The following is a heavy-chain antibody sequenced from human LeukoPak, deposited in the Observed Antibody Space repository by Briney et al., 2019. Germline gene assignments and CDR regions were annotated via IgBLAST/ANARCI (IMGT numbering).Heavy chain of an antibody. D-gene: IGHD3-10*01. Sequence: PSETLSLTCTVPGGSLSDYYWTWVRQPPGKGLEWIGYIYYSGSTNYNPSHKSRVTMSVDTSKNQFSLKLSSVAAADTAVYYCARDSGTTGEVKFDPWGQGTLVTVSS. CDR2: IYYSGST. CDR3: ARDSGTTGEVKFDP. CDR1: GGSLSDYY. J-gene: IGHJ5*02. V-gene: IGHV4-59*12.